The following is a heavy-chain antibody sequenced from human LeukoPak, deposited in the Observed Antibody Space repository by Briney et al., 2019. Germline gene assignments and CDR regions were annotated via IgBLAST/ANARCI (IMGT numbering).Heavy chain of an antibody. J-gene: IGHJ4*02. V-gene: IGHV1-18*01. CDR3: AREHHNFIVVVPAATYYFDY. Sequence: ASVKVSCKASGYTFTSYGISWVRQAPGQGLEWMGWISAYNGNTDYAQKLQGRVTMTTDTSTSTAYMELRSLRSDDTAVYYCAREHHNFIVVVPAATYYFDYWGQGTLVTVSS. CDR2: ISAYNGNT. CDR1: GYTFTSYG. D-gene: IGHD2-2*01.